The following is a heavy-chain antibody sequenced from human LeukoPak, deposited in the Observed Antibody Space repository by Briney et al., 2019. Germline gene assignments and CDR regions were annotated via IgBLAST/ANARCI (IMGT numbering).Heavy chain of an antibody. J-gene: IGHJ3*02. CDR3: ARGDWNSRAFDI. V-gene: IGHV3-7*01. CDR1: GFTFSNYW. Sequence: PGGSLRLSCAASGFTFSNYWVTWIRQAPGKGLEWVANIKQDGSQKFYVDSVKGRFTISRDNAKNSLYLQMNSLRAEDTAVYYCARGDWNSRAFDIWGQGTMVTVSS. D-gene: IGHD1-7*01. CDR2: IKQDGSQK.